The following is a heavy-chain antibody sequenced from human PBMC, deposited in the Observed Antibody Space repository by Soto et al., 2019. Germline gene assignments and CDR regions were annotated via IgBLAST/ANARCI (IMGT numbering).Heavy chain of an antibody. CDR2: INGDGSYT. J-gene: IGHJ3*02. CDR3: VRTWHGFDI. CDR1: GFTFSIYW. Sequence: EVQLVESGGGLVQPGGSLRLSFAASGFTFSIYWMHWVRQAPEKGLLWVSHINGDGSYTDFADSVKGRFTISRDNAKNTVYLQMQSLRVEDTAVYFCVRTWHGFDIWGPGTMVTVSS. V-gene: IGHV3-74*01.